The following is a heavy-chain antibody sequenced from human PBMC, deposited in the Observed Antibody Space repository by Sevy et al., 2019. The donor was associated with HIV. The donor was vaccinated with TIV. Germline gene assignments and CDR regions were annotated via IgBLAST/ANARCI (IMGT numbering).Heavy chain of an antibody. V-gene: IGHV3-30-3*01. Sequence: GGSLRLSCAASGFAFSTHAMHWVRQAPGKGLEWVAVISYEGTETFYAASVEGRFTISRDNSKNMLSLQINSLRPEDTAVYYCARDGGNSVNWYPLYWGRGTLVTVSS. CDR2: ISYEGTET. CDR3: ARDGGNSVNWYPLY. CDR1: GFAFSTHA. D-gene: IGHD1-20*01. J-gene: IGHJ4*01.